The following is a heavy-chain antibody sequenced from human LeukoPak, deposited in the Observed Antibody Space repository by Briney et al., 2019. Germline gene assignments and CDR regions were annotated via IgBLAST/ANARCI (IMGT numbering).Heavy chain of an antibody. CDR2: ISAYNGNT. J-gene: IGHJ6*02. Sequence: GASVKVSCKASGYTFTSYGISWVRQAPGQGLEGMGWISAYNGNTNYAQKLQGRVTMTTDTSTSTAYMELRSLRSDDTAVYYCAREGVAVAGTGNVAYYYYGMDVWGQGTTVTVSS. CDR3: AREGVAVAGTGNVAYYYYGMDV. V-gene: IGHV1-18*01. D-gene: IGHD6-19*01. CDR1: GYTFTSYG.